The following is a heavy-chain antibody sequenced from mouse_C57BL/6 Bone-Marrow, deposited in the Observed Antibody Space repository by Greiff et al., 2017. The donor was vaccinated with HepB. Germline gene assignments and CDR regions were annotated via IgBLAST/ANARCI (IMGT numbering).Heavy chain of an antibody. D-gene: IGHD2-1*01. J-gene: IGHJ3*01. CDR3: ARSKGNPFAY. CDR2: IDPSDSYT. CDR1: GYTFTSYW. Sequence: QVQLQQPGAELVKPGASVKLSCKASGYTFTSYWMQWVKQRPGQGLEWIGEIDPSDSYTNYNQKFKGKATLTVDTSSSTAYMQRSSLTSEDSAVYYCARSKGNPFAYWGQGTLVTVSA. V-gene: IGHV1-50*01.